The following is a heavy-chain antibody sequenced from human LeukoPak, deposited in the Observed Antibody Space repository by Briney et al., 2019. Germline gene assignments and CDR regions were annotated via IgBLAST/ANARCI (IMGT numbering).Heavy chain of an antibody. J-gene: IGHJ4*02. CDR1: GLTFSTYG. CDR2: ISYDGSYK. Sequence: QTGGSLRLSCAASGLTFSTYGMHWVRQAPGKGLEWVAVISYDGSYKFYADSVKGRFTISRDNSKSTLYLQMNSLRAEDTAVYYCAKDRYSGLNTIDYWGQGTLVTVSS. D-gene: IGHD6-13*01. V-gene: IGHV3-30*18. CDR3: AKDRYSGLNTIDY.